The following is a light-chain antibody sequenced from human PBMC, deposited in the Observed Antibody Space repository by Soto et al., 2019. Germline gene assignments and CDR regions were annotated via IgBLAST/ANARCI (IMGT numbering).Light chain of an antibody. Sequence: EIVMTQCPVTLSVSPGERATLSCRASQSVSNNYLAWYQQKPGQAPRLLIYGASNRATGIPDRFSGSGSGTDFTLTISRLEPEDFAVYYCHKYGLSPPYTFGPGTKVDIK. V-gene: IGKV3-20*01. CDR1: QSVSNNY. J-gene: IGKJ3*01. CDR2: GAS. CDR3: HKYGLSPPYT.